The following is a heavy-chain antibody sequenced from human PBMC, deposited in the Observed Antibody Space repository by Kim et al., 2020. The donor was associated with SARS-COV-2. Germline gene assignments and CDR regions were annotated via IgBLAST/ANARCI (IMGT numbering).Heavy chain of an antibody. Sequence: SETLSLTCTVSGGSISSSSYFWGWIRQPPGKGLEWIGSIYYSGSTYYNPSLKSRVTISVDTSKKQFSLKLSSVTAADTAVYYCAREKEMATIVPFDYWGQGTLVTVSS. CDR2: IYYSGST. V-gene: IGHV4-39*02. CDR3: AREKEMATIVPFDY. CDR1: GGSISSSSYF. J-gene: IGHJ4*02. D-gene: IGHD5-12*01.